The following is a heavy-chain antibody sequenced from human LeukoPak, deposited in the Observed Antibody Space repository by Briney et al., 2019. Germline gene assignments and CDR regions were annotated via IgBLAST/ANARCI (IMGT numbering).Heavy chain of an antibody. V-gene: IGHV4-59*01. D-gene: IGHD3-9*01. CDR3: ARGVRYFVLDGFAI. CDR1: GDSISEYY. J-gene: IGHJ3*02. CDR2: IYYSGST. Sequence: PSETLSLTCTVSGDSISEYYWSWIRQPPGKGLEWIGYIYYSGSTNYNPSLKSRVTISVDTSKNQFSLKLSSVTAADTALYYCARGVRYFVLDGFAIWGQGTMVTVSP.